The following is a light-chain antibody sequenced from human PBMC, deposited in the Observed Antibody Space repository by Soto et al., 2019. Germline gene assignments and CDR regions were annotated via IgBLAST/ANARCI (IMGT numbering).Light chain of an antibody. CDR2: DAS. CDR3: QQYNDWPPIT. CDR1: QSVSSS. V-gene: IGKV3-15*01. Sequence: VVLKQSPATLSLTPGERGTLSCGASQSVSSSYVAWYQHKPGQAPRLVIFDASTRATGIPDRFSGRGSGTDFTLTISSLQSEDSAVYFCQQYNDWPPITFGGGTKVDIK. J-gene: IGKJ4*01.